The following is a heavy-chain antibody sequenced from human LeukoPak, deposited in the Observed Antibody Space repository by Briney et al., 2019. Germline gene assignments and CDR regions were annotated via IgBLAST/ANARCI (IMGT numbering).Heavy chain of an antibody. V-gene: IGHV1-46*01. J-gene: IGHJ4*02. CDR2: INPSGGST. CDR3: ARSGRKQLVDFDY. Sequence: RASVKVSCKASGYTFTSYYMHWVRRAPGQGLEWMGIINPSGGSTSYAQKFQGRVTMTRDKSTSTVYMELSSLRSEDTAVYYCARSGRKQLVDFDYWGQGTLVTVSS. CDR1: GYTFTSYY. D-gene: IGHD6-13*01.